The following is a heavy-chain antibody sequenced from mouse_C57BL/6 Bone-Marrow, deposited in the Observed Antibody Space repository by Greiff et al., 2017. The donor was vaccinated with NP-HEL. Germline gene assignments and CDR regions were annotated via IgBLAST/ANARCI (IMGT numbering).Heavy chain of an antibody. CDR1: GYTFTSYG. J-gene: IGHJ1*03. CDR3: ARRNLYYYGSSYRYFDV. CDR2: IYPRSGNT. Sequence: VQLQQSGAELARPGASVKLSCKASGYTFTSYGISWVKQRPGQGLEWIGEIYPRSGNTYYNEKFKGKATLTADKSSSTAYMELRSLTSEDSAVYFCARRNLYYYGSSYRYFDVWGTGTTVTVSS. V-gene: IGHV1-81*01. D-gene: IGHD1-1*01.